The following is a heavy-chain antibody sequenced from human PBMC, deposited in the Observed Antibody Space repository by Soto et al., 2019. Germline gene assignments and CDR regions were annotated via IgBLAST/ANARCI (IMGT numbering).Heavy chain of an antibody. CDR3: ARDLRVRGVIQTPYY. Sequence: PEGSLRLSCAASGFTFSSYGMHWVRQAPGKGLAWVAVIWYDGSNKYYADSVKGRFTISRDNSKNTLYLQMNRLRAEDTAVYYCARDLRVRGVIQTPYYWGQGTRVTASS. V-gene: IGHV3-33*01. CDR1: GFTFSSYG. D-gene: IGHD3-10*01. J-gene: IGHJ4*02. CDR2: IWYDGSNK.